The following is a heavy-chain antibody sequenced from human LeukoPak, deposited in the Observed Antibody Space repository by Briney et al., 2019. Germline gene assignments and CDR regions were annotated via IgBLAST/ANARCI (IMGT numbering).Heavy chain of an antibody. CDR1: GYTFTGYY. D-gene: IGHD1-1*01. J-gene: IGHJ6*02. CDR3: ARERRLYNHTRYYYYGMDV. Sequence: ASVKVSCKASGYTFTGYYMHWVRQAPGQGLEWMGWINPNSGGTNYAQKFQGWVTMTRDTSISTAYMELSRLRSDDTAVYYCARERRLYNHTRYYYYGMDVWGQGTTVTVSS. CDR2: INPNSGGT. V-gene: IGHV1-2*04.